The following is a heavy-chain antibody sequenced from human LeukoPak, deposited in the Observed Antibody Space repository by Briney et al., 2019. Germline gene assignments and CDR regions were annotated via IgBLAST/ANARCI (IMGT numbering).Heavy chain of an antibody. CDR2: IYPGDSDT. Sequence: RGESLKISCNVSGYSFTTYWIGWVRQMPGKGLEWMGIIYPGDSDTRYSPSFQGQVTISADKSISTAYLQWTSLKASDTAMYYCVRRGAAAGLDYWGQGTLVTVSS. CDR1: GYSFTTYW. CDR3: VRRGAAAGLDY. J-gene: IGHJ4*02. D-gene: IGHD6-13*01. V-gene: IGHV5-51*01.